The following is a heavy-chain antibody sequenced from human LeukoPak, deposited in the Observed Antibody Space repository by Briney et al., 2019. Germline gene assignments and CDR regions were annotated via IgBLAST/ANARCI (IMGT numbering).Heavy chain of an antibody. Sequence: GGSLRLSCAASGFTFSSYEMNWVRQAPGKGLEWVSYISSSGSTIYYADSVKGRFTISRDNAKNSLYLQMNSLRAEDTAVYYCARDCSLSGIVGARDAFDIWGQGTMVTVSS. D-gene: IGHD1-26*01. CDR1: GFTFSSYE. CDR3: ARDCSLSGIVGARDAFDI. V-gene: IGHV3-48*03. CDR2: ISSSGSTI. J-gene: IGHJ3*02.